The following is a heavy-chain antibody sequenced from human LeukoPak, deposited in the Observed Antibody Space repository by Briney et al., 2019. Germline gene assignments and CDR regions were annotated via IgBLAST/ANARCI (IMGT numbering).Heavy chain of an antibody. V-gene: IGHV1-46*01. CDR2: INPSSGST. CDR1: GYTFTSYY. CDR3: ARDAVTILGVAGGYTDAVDI. J-gene: IGHJ3*02. Sequence: EASVKVSCKASGYTFTSYYMHWVRQAPGQGLEWMGIINPSSGSTSYAQKFQGRVTMTRDTSPSTVSAALSSLRSEDTAVDYCARDAVTILGVAGGYTDAVDIWGQGTMVTVSS. D-gene: IGHD3-3*01.